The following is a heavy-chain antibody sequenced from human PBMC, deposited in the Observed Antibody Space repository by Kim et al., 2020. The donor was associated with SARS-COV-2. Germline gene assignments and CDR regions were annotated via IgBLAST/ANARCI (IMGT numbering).Heavy chain of an antibody. CDR1: GFTFSAYT. V-gene: IGHV3-74*03. CDR2: INYDGSST. CDR3: TRAEVGAPSDL. Sequence: GGSLRLSCAASGFTFSAYTIYWVRQPAGKGLVWVSRINYDGSSTTYADSVKGRFTISRDNAKNTVYLQMNSLTIGDTAVYYCTRAEVGAPSDLWGQGTMV. J-gene: IGHJ3*01.